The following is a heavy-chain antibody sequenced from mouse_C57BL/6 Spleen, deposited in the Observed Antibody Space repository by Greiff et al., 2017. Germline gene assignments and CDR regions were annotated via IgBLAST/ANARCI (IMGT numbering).Heavy chain of an antibody. J-gene: IGHJ2*01. D-gene: IGHD2-4*01. CDR1: GYSFTGYY. Sequence: VQLKQSGPELVKPGASVKISCKASGYSFTGYYMHWVKQSHGNILDWIGYIYPYNGVSSYNQKFKGKATLTVDKSSSTAYMELRSLTSEDSAVDYCALAGVGDPYFDYYWGQGTTLTVSS. CDR3: ALAGVGDPYFDYY. V-gene: IGHV1-31*01. CDR2: IYPYNGVS.